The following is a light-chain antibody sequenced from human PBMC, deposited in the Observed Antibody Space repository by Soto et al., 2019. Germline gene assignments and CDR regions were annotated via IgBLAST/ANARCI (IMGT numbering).Light chain of an antibody. CDR2: WAS. CDR1: QSVLYSSNNKNF. CDR3: QQYHSSPLT. Sequence: DIVMTQSPTSLSVSLGERATINCKSSQSVLYSSNNKNFLAWYQQKPGHPPKLLFYWASTRESGVPDRFSGSGSGTDFTLTISSLQAEDVAVYYCQQYHSSPLTFGGGTKVDIK. V-gene: IGKV4-1*01. J-gene: IGKJ4*01.